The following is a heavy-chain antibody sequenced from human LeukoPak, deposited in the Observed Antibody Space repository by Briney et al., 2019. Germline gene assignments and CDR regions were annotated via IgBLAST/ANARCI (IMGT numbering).Heavy chain of an antibody. CDR1: GYTFTSYD. J-gene: IGHJ6*02. CDR3: ARGYYYDSRASYYYYDMDV. V-gene: IGHV1-18*01. D-gene: IGHD3-22*01. CDR2: ISAYNGNT. Sequence: GASVKVSCKASGYTFTSYDINWVRQAPGQGLEWMGWISAYNGNTNYAQKLQGRVTMTTDTSTSTAYMELRSLRSDDTAVYYCARGYYYDSRASYYYYDMDVWGQGTTVTVSS.